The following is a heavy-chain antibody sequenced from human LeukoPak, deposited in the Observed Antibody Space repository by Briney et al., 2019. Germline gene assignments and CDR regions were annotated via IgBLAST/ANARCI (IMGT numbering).Heavy chain of an antibody. CDR3: ARPTVTAGWYFDL. V-gene: IGHV1-2*02. D-gene: IGHD4-17*01. CDR2: IDPNSGGT. CDR1: GNSFTHYY. Sequence: ASVKVSCKAPGNSFTHYYLHWVRQATGQGLEWVGWIDPNSGGTTYAQKFQGRVTMTRDTSISTAYMELSSLKSDDTAIYYCARPTVTAGWYFDLWGRGTLVTVSS. J-gene: IGHJ2*01.